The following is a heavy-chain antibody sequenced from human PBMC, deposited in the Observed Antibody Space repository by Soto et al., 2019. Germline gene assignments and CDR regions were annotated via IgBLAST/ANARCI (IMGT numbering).Heavy chain of an antibody. Sequence: QVQLVQSGAEVKKPGSSVKVSCKASGGTFSSYAISWVRQAPGQGLEWMGGIIPIFGTANYAQKFQGRVTITADESTSTAYMELSSLRSDDTAVYYCARGYYDSSGYSGYFDYWGQGTLVTVSS. V-gene: IGHV1-69*01. CDR2: IIPIFGTA. CDR1: GGTFSSYA. J-gene: IGHJ4*02. CDR3: ARGYYDSSGYSGYFDY. D-gene: IGHD3-22*01.